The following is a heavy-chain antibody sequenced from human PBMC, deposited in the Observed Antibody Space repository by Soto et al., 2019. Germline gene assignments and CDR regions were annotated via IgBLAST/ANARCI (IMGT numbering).Heavy chain of an antibody. CDR3: AREGSAARVYYYYYYGMDV. CDR2: ISAYNGNT. CDR1: GYTFTSYG. Sequence: GASVKVSCKASGYTFTSYGISWVRQAPGQGLEWMGWISAYNGNTNYAQKLQGRVTTTTDTSTSTAYMELRSLRSDDTAVYYCAREGSAARVYYYYYYGMDVWGQGTTVTVLL. D-gene: IGHD6-6*01. V-gene: IGHV1-18*01. J-gene: IGHJ6*02.